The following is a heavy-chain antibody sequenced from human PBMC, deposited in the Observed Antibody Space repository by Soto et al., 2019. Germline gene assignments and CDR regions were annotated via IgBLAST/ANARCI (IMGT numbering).Heavy chain of an antibody. Sequence: KTSETLSLTCSIYGGSFSGYHWSWIRQPPGKGLECIGEINHSGNTNYNPSLKSRGTISVDTSNNQFSLKLSTVSAPDTSLYYSASSGPAGLNGFYYPDMDVWERGNT. CDR3: ASSGPAGLNGFYYPDMDV. CDR1: GGSFSGYH. CDR2: INHSGNT. D-gene: IGHD6-13*01. V-gene: IGHV4-34*01. J-gene: IGHJ6*03.